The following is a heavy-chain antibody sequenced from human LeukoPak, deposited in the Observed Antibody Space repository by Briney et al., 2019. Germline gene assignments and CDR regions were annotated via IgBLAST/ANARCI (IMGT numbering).Heavy chain of an antibody. CDR3: AKRRLHDQLHYDF. V-gene: IGHV3-23*01. Sequence: GGSLRLSCAASGFTFSTYAMAWVRQAPGKGLEWVSTISTNGTTTFYADSVKGRFTISRDNSKNTLYLQMDSLRAEDTAVFYYAKRRLHDQLHYDFGGQGTLVTVSS. D-gene: IGHD3-3*01. CDR2: ISTNGTTT. J-gene: IGHJ4*02. CDR1: GFTFSTYA.